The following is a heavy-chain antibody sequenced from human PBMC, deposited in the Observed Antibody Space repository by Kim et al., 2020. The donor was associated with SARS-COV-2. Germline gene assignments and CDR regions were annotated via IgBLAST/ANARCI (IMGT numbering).Heavy chain of an antibody. CDR3: ARGDCSSTSCFFWQQLANPPVDY. V-gene: IGHV4-34*01. Sequence: SETLSLTCAVYGGSFSGYYWSWIRQPPGKGLEWIGEINHSGSTNYNPSLKSRVTISVDTSKNQFSLKLSSVTAADTAVYYCARGDCSSTSCFFWQQLANPPVDYWGQGTLVTVSS. J-gene: IGHJ4*02. CDR2: INHSGST. D-gene: IGHD2-2*01. CDR1: GGSFSGYY.